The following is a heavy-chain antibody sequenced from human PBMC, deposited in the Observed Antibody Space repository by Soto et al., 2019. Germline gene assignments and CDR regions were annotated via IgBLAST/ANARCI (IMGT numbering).Heavy chain of an antibody. CDR2: INHSGST. Sequence: SETLSLTCAVYGGSFSGYYWSWIRQPPGKGLEWIGEINHSGSTNYNPSLKSRVTISVDTSKNQFSLKLSPVTAADTAVYYCARTNYDILTGYYNVGIYFDYWGQGTLVTVSS. CDR1: GGSFSGYY. J-gene: IGHJ4*02. D-gene: IGHD3-9*01. CDR3: ARTNYDILTGYYNVGIYFDY. V-gene: IGHV4-34*01.